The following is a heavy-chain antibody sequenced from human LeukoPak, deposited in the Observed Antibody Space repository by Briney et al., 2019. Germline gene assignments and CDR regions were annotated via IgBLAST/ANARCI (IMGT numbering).Heavy chain of an antibody. Sequence: SETLSLTCTVSGGSINSYYWSWIRPTPGKGLEWIGYISYSGSTNYNPSLKSRVTISLGTSKNQFFLKLNSVTATDTALYYCARGNADWGQGTLVTVSS. CDR2: ISYSGST. CDR3: ARGNAD. V-gene: IGHV4-59*01. CDR1: GGSINSYY. J-gene: IGHJ4*02.